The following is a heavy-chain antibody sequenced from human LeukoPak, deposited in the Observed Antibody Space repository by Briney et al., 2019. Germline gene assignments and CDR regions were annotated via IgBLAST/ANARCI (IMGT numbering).Heavy chain of an antibody. V-gene: IGHV4-34*01. CDR2: INHSGST. J-gene: IGHJ4*02. Sequence: PSETLSLTCAVYGGSFSGYYWSWIRQPPGKGLEWIGEINHSGSTNYNPSLKSRVTISVDTSKNQFSLKLSSVTAADTAVYYCARVGPRGITGTTTVDYYGAIDYWGQGTLVTVSS. CDR1: GGSFSGYY. D-gene: IGHD1-7*01. CDR3: ARVGPRGITGTTTVDYYGAIDY.